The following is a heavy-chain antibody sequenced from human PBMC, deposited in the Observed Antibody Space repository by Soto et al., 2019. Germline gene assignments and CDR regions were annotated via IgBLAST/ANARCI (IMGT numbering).Heavy chain of an antibody. CDR1: GFSLTTSGVG. Sequence: QITLKESGPTVVKPTETLTLTCTFSGFSLTTSGVGVGWVRQSPGKAPEWLALIYWDDDKRYSTSLNSRLITTKDTPKNQGARKMPKVDPGNTATYSCAHDFFRPFFGLVTPTAIFFAFWAPGPPVVASS. J-gene: IGHJ4*02. CDR2: IYWDDDK. D-gene: IGHD3-3*01. V-gene: IGHV2-5*02. CDR3: AHDFFRPFFGLVTPTAIFFAF.